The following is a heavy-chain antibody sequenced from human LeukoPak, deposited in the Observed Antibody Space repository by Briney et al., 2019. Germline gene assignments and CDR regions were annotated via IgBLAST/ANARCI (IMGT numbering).Heavy chain of an antibody. J-gene: IGHJ4*02. Sequence: SETLSLTCTVSGGSISSYYWSWIRQPPGKGLEWIGYIYYSGSTNYNPSLKSRVTISVDTSKNQFSLKLSSVTAEDTAVYYCATRIVGAIFDYWGQGTLVTVSS. CDR2: IYYSGST. D-gene: IGHD1-26*01. CDR3: ATRIVGAIFDY. CDR1: GGSISSYY. V-gene: IGHV4-59*01.